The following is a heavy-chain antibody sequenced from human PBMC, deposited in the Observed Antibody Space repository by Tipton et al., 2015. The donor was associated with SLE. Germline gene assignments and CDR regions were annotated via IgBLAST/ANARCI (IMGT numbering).Heavy chain of an antibody. J-gene: IGHJ4*02. CDR2: ISYDGSNK. CDR1: GFTFSSYA. V-gene: IGHV3-30-3*01. D-gene: IGHD5-18*01. Sequence: SLRLSCAASGFTFSSYAMHWVRQAPGKGLEWVAVISYDGSNKYYADSVKGRFTISRDNSKNTLYLQMNSLRAEDTAVYYCAKGVFTAMVSWGQGTLVTVSS. CDR3: AKGVFTAMVS.